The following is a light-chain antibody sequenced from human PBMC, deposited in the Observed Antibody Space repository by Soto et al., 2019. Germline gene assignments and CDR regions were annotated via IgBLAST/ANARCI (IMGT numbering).Light chain of an antibody. CDR3: QQTYSRPIT. V-gene: IGKV1-39*01. CDR1: QTVSSY. CDR2: FIS. Sequence: DIELTPSPPSLSAPVGDTVTISCRASQTVSSYLNWYQQKVGQAPRLLIYFISRLQTGVPSRFSGSGSGRDFTLTITSPQPEDSATYYCQQTYSRPITFGQGTRLEIK. J-gene: IGKJ5*01.